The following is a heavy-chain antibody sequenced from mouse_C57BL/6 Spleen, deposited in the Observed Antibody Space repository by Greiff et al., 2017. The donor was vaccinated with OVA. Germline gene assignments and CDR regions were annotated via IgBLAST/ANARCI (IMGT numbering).Heavy chain of an antibody. Sequence: QVQLQQSGAELVRPGSSVKLSCKASGYTFTSYWMHWVKQRPIQGLEWIGNIDPSDSETHYNQKFKDKATLTVDKSSSTAYMQLSSLTSEDSAVYYCARFDSSGYGFAYWGQGTLVTVSA. CDR2: IDPSDSET. J-gene: IGHJ3*01. CDR3: ARFDSSGYGFAY. V-gene: IGHV1-52*01. CDR1: GYTFTSYW. D-gene: IGHD3-2*02.